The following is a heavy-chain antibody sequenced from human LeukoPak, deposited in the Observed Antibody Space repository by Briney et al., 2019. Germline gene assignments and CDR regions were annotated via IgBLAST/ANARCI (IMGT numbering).Heavy chain of an antibody. J-gene: IGHJ4*02. CDR1: GYTFTSYY. D-gene: IGHD3-9*01. V-gene: IGHV1-46*01. CDR3: ARDIGDILTMRKATSYGGVEWDY. CDR2: INPSGGST. Sequence: ASVKVSCKASGYTFTSYYMHWVRQAPGQGLEWMGIINPSGGSTSYAQKFQGRVTMTRDTSTSTVYMELSSLRSEDTAVYYCARDIGDILTMRKATSYGGVEWDYWGQGTLVTVSS.